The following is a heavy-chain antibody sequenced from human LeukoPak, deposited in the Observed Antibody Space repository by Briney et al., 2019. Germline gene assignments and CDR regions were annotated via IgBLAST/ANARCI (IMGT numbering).Heavy chain of an antibody. CDR3: TSPNDYSNYYWFDP. V-gene: IGHV3-73*01. CDR2: IRSKANSYAT. D-gene: IGHD4-11*01. Sequence: PGGSLRLSCAASGFTFSGSAMHWVRQASGKGLEWVGRIRSKANSYATAYAASVKGRSTISRDDSKNTAYLQMNSLKTEDTAVYYCTSPNDYSNYYWFDPWGQGTLVTVSS. J-gene: IGHJ5*02. CDR1: GFTFSGSA.